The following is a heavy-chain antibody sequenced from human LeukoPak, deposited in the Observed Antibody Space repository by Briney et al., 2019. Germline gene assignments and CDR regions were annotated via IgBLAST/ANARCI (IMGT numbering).Heavy chain of an antibody. D-gene: IGHD3-22*01. V-gene: IGHV4-4*07. Sequence: SETLSLTCTVSGGSINNYYWSWIRQPAGKGLEWIGLIYSSGSTSYNPSLKSRVTMSVDTSKKQFSLRLSSVTAADTAVYYCARSSGYYRYYFDYWGQGTLVTVSS. CDR2: IYSSGST. J-gene: IGHJ4*02. CDR3: ARSSGYYRYYFDY. CDR1: GGSINNYY.